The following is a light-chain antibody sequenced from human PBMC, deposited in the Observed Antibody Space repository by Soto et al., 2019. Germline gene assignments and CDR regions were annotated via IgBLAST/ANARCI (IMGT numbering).Light chain of an antibody. V-gene: IGKV3-20*01. CDR2: GAS. J-gene: IGKJ2*01. Sequence: EIVLTQSPGTLSLSPGDRATLSCRASQSVYSNSLAWYQQRSGQAPRLLIFGASNRATGIPDRFSGSGSGTEFTLSISRLEPEDFAVYYCQQYGSSQYTFGQGTKLETK. CDR3: QQYGSSQYT. CDR1: QSVYSNS.